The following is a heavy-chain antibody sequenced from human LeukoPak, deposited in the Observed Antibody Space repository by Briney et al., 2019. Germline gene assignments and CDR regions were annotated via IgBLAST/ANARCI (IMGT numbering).Heavy chain of an antibody. CDR1: GFTFSTFG. CDR3: AKVVSGFHFDC. J-gene: IGHJ4*02. D-gene: IGHD1-26*01. Sequence: PGGSLRLSSAASGFTFSTFGMSWVRRAPGEGPEWVSAITGSGANTYYGDSVKGRFTISRDNSQNTLYLQMNTLRAEDTAVYYCAKVVSGFHFDCWGQGTLVTVSS. V-gene: IGHV3-23*01. CDR2: ITGSGANT.